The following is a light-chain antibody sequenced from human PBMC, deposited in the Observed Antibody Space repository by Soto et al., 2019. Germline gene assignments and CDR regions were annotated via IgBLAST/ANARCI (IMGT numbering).Light chain of an antibody. J-gene: IGKJ1*01. CDR2: KAS. V-gene: IGKV1-5*03. CDR3: QQYNSYSWA. CDR1: QSISTW. Sequence: DIQMTQSPSTLSASVGDRVTITCRASQSISTWLAWYQQRAGKAPKLLIYKASNLESGVPSRFSGSGSGTDFTLTISSLKPDDFATYYCQQYNSYSWAFGQGTKVEIK.